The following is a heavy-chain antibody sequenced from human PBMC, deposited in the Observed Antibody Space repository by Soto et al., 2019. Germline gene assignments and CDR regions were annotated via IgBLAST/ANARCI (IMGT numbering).Heavy chain of an antibody. D-gene: IGHD2-15*01. CDR2: IYYSGST. Sequence: QVQLQESGPGLVKPSETLSLTCTVSGGSISSYYWSWIRQPPGKGLEWIGYIYYSGSTNYNPSLKSRGTISVDPSKNQSSLKLSSVTAADTAVYYCARDKKGILGVWGQGTTVTVSS. V-gene: IGHV4-59*01. CDR3: ARDKKGILGV. J-gene: IGHJ6*02. CDR1: GGSISSYY.